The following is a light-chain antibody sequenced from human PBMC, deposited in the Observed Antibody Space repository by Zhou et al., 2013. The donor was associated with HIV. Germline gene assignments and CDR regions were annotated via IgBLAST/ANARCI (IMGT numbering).Light chain of an antibody. CDR1: SSNIGSHP. CDR2: KNH. V-gene: IGLV1-44*01. CDR3: AAWDDSLNGVV. J-gene: IGLJ2*01. Sequence: QSVLTQPPSASGTPGQRVTISCSGTSSNIGSHPVNWFQQLPGTAPKLLFYKNHPRPSGVPDRFSGSKSGTSAPLAISGLQSEDEADYYCAAWDDSLNGVVFGGGTKLTVL.